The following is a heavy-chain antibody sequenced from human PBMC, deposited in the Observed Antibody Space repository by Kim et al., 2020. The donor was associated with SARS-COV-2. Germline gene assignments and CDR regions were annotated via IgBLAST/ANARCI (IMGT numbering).Heavy chain of an antibody. J-gene: IGHJ3*02. CDR3: ARDWGGGSGSYYRALDI. CDR1: GGSISSGNYY. Sequence: SETLSLTCTVSGGSISSGNYYWSWIRQHPGKGLEWIGYIYNSGSAYYNPSLKSRVTISVDTSKNQFSLKLNSVIAADTAVYYCARDWGGGSGSYYRALDIWGQGTIVTVSS. D-gene: IGHD3-10*01. CDR2: IYNSGSA. V-gene: IGHV4-31*03.